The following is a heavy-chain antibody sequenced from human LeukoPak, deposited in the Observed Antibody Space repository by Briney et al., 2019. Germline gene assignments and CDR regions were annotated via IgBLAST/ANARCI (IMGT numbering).Heavy chain of an antibody. Sequence: ASVKVSCKASGYTFTSYDINWVRQATGQGLEWMGWMNPNSGNTGYAQKFQGRVTITRNTSISTAYMELSSLRSEDTAVYYCARGITFPRGIVDYWGQGTLVTVSS. V-gene: IGHV1-8*03. CDR2: MNPNSGNT. D-gene: IGHD1-20*01. CDR3: ARGITFPRGIVDY. CDR1: GYTFTSYD. J-gene: IGHJ4*02.